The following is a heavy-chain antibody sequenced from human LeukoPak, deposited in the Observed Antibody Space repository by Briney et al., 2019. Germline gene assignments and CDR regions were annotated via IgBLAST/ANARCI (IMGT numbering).Heavy chain of an antibody. CDR1: GFTVSSNY. CDR2: IYSGGNT. Sequence: GGSLRVSCAASGFTVSSNYMNWVRQAPGKGLDWVSIIYSGGNTDYADSVKGRFTISRDNSKNTLYLQMNSLRAEDTAVYYCVRDPDGSGQLPLDHWGQGTLVTVSS. V-gene: IGHV3-53*01. D-gene: IGHD3-10*01. J-gene: IGHJ4*02. CDR3: VRDPDGSGQLPLDH.